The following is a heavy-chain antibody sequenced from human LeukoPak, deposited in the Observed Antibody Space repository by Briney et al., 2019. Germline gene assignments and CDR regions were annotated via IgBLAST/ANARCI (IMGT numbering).Heavy chain of an antibody. D-gene: IGHD1-26*01. Sequence: SETLSLTCTVSGGSISSYYWSWIRQPPGKGLEWIGYIYYSGSTNYNPSLKSRVTISVDTSKNQFSLKLSSVTAADTAVYYCTRLGATLLDYWGQGTLVTVSS. J-gene: IGHJ4*02. CDR3: TRLGATLLDY. CDR2: IYYSGST. V-gene: IGHV4-59*08. CDR1: GGSISSYY.